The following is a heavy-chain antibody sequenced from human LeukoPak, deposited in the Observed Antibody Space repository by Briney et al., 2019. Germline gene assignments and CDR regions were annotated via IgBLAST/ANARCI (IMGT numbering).Heavy chain of an antibody. Sequence: GGSLRLSCSASGFTFSSHGMHWVRQAPGKGLEYVSSISSNGGGTYYADSVKGRFTISRDNAKNTLCLQMSSLRPEDTAVYYCANMLGASRLVDYWGQGTLVTVSS. J-gene: IGHJ4*02. CDR2: ISSNGGGT. V-gene: IGHV3-64D*06. D-gene: IGHD1-26*01. CDR3: ANMLGASRLVDY. CDR1: GFTFSSHG.